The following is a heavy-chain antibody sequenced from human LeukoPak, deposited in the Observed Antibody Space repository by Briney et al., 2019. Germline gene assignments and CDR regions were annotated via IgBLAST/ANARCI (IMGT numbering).Heavy chain of an antibody. J-gene: IGHJ4*02. D-gene: IGHD3-10*01. CDR1: GFTFSNYA. CDR3: ARIPWVGELLGGDY. CDR2: ISYHGRDK. V-gene: IGHV3-30*04. Sequence: QPGGSLRLSCAASGFTFSNYAMHWVRQAPGKGLEWVAVISYHGRDKYYADFVKGRFTLSRDTSKNTLYLEMNSLRSEDTAVYYCARIPWVGELLGGDYWGQGTLVTVSS.